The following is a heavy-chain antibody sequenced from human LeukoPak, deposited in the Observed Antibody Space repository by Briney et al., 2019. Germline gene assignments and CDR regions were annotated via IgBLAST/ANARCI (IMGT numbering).Heavy chain of an antibody. CDR2: IYYTGST. Sequence: SETLSLTCTVSGGSISTHFWTWIRQPPGTGLEWIGYIYYTGSTNYNPSLKSRVTIPLDTSKNQFSLHLSFVTAADTAVYYCARAPNGYYPLDYWGQGTLVTVSS. V-gene: IGHV4-59*11. D-gene: IGHD3-22*01. CDR3: ARAPNGYYPLDY. CDR1: GGSISTHF. J-gene: IGHJ4*02.